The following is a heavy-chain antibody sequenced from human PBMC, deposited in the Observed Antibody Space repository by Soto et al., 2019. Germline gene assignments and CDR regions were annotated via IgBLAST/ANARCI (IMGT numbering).Heavy chain of an antibody. CDR2: IYYSGST. Sequence: SETLSLTCTVSGGSISSSSYYWGWIRQPPGKGLEWIGSIYYSGSTYYNPSLKSRVTISVDTSKNQFSLKLSSVTAADTAVYYCARNIHNPGSYLLDYWGQGNLVPVSS. J-gene: IGHJ4*02. CDR3: ARNIHNPGSYLLDY. D-gene: IGHD1-20*01. CDR1: GGSISSSSYY. V-gene: IGHV4-39*01.